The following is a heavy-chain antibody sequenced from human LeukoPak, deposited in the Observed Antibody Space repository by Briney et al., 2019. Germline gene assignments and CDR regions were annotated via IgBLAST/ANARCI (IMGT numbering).Heavy chain of an antibody. Sequence: ASVKVSCKASGGTFGSYVISWVRQAPGQGLEWMGGIIPIFGTAHYAQKFQGRLTITADESTRTVYMEISSLRSEDTAMYYCAKEGDTALVTGYFDLWGRGTLVTVSA. CDR1: GGTFGSYV. CDR3: AKEGDTALVTGYFDL. J-gene: IGHJ2*01. CDR2: IIPIFGTA. V-gene: IGHV1-69*13. D-gene: IGHD5-18*01.